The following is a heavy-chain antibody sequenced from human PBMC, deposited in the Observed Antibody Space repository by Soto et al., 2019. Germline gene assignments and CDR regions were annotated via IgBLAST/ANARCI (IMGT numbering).Heavy chain of an antibody. J-gene: IGHJ2*01. V-gene: IGHV4-34*01. CDR2: INHSGST. D-gene: IGHD4-17*01. CDR3: ARLRTTVVRRGYFDL. Sequence: SETLSPTCAVYGGSFSGYYWSWIRQPPGKGLEWIGEINHSGSTNYNPSLKSRVTISVDTSKNQFSLKLSSVTAADTAVYYCARLRTTVVRRGYFDLWGRGTLVTVSS. CDR1: GGSFSGYY.